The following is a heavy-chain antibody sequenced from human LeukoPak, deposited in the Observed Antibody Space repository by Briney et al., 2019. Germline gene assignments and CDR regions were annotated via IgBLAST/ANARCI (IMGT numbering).Heavy chain of an antibody. CDR2: ISYDGSNK. CDR1: GFTFSSYT. J-gene: IGHJ4*02. CDR3: ASRDYFDY. Sequence: GGSLRLSCAASGFTFSSYTMHWVRQAPGKGLEWVAVISYDGSNKYYADSVKGRFTISRDTSKNTLYLQMNSLRDEDTAVYYCASRDYFDYWGQGTLVTVSS. V-gene: IGHV3-30-3*01.